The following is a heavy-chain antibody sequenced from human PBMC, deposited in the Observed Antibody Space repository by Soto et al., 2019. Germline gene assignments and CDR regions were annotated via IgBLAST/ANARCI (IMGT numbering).Heavy chain of an antibody. CDR3: AREDSITMVRGVRLDY. D-gene: IGHD3-10*01. CDR2: IIPIFGTA. CDR1: GGTFSSYA. J-gene: IGHJ4*02. Sequence: QVQRVQSGAEVKKPGSSVKVSCKASGGTFSSYAISWVRQAPGQGLEWMGGIIPIFGTANYAQKFQGRVTITADESTSTAYMELSSLRSEDTAVYYCAREDSITMVRGVRLDYWGQGTLVTVSS. V-gene: IGHV1-69*01.